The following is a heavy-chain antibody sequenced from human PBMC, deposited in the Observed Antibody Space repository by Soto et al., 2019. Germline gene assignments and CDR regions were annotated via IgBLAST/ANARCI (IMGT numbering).Heavy chain of an antibody. CDR1: GFTFSSYV. J-gene: IGHJ4*02. CDR2: ITGSSGDT. V-gene: IGHV3-23*01. Sequence: GGSLRLSCAASGFTFSSYVMSWVRQAPGKGLEWVSAITGSSGDTYHADSVKGRFTISRDNTKNTLSLQMNSLRAEDTAIYYCAKGSTNSRPYFFDFWGRGTLVTVSS. D-gene: IGHD3-22*01. CDR3: AKGSTNSRPYFFDF.